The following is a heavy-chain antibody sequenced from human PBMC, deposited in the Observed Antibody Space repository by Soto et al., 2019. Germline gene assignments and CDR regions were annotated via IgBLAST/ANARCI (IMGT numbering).Heavy chain of an antibody. Sequence: QVQLVESGGGVVQPGRSLRLSCAASGFTFSSYAMHWVRQAPGKGLEWVAVISYDGSNKYYADSGKGRFTISRDNSKNTLYLHMNTLRAEDTAVYYCARWGSSSWHLNGYFDLWGGGTLVTVSS. CDR2: ISYDGSNK. CDR3: ARWGSSSWHLNGYFDL. D-gene: IGHD6-13*01. V-gene: IGHV3-30-3*01. J-gene: IGHJ2*01. CDR1: GFTFSSYA.